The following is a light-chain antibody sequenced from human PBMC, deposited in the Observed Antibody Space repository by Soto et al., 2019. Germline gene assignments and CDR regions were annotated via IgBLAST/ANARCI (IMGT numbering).Light chain of an antibody. CDR2: AAS. J-gene: IGKJ3*01. CDR3: QQYGGAPLT. V-gene: IGKV3-20*01. Sequence: EIVLTQSPDTLSLSPGERATLCGRASQTLSINSLAWYQQKPGQAPRLLIYAASTRHTGIPDRFNGSGSGTDFALTINRLDPEDFAVYFCQQYGGAPLTYGPWTKVDIK. CDR1: QTLSINS.